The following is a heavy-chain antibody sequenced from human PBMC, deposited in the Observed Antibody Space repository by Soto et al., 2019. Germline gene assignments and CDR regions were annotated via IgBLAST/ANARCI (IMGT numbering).Heavy chain of an antibody. J-gene: IGHJ4*02. V-gene: IGHV1-18*01. D-gene: IGHD1-26*01. CDR3: AGGLTFLGARFPLDY. CDR1: GYTFTSYG. Sequence: QVQLVQSGAEVKKPGASVKVSCKASGYTFTSYGIIWVRQAPGQGLEWMGWISAYNGNTNYAQKLQGRVTMTTDTSTSTAYMELRSLRSDDTAVYYCAGGLTFLGARFPLDYWGQGTLVTVSS. CDR2: ISAYNGNT.